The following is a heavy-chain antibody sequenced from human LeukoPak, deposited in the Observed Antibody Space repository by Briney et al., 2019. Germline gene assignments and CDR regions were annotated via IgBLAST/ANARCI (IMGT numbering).Heavy chain of an antibody. CDR3: ARSDEMATSDY. CDR2: LCNSGST. J-gene: IGHJ4*02. CDR1: GGSIKSYC. Sequence: SETLSLTCTVSGGSIKSYCLSWIRQPPGKGLQWIGYLCNSGSTDYNPSLRGRVTISGDTSKNQLSLRLNSVTAADTAVYYCARSDEMATSDYWGQGTLVTVSS. V-gene: IGHV4-59*01. D-gene: IGHD5-24*01.